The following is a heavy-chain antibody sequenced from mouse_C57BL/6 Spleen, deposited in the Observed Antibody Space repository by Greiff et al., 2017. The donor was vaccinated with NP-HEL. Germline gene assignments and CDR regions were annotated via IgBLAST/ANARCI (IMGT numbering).Heavy chain of an antibody. D-gene: IGHD1-1*01. CDR1: GYTFTSYW. V-gene: IGHV1-55*01. Sequence: QVQLQQPGAELVKPGASVKMSCKASGYTFTSYWITWVKQRPGQGLEWIGDIYPGSGSTNYNEKFKSKATLTVDTSSSTAYMQLSSLTSEESAVYYCAREGAYYYCSSYDYYAMDYWGQGTSVTVSS. CDR2: IYPGSGST. CDR3: AREGAYYYCSSYDYYAMDY. J-gene: IGHJ4*01.